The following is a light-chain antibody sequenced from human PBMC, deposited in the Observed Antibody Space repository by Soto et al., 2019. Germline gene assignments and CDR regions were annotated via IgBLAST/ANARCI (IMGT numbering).Light chain of an antibody. Sequence: IQMAQSPSSLSASVVDRVTITCRASQSISSYLHWYQQKPGKAPKLLIFAASRLERGVPSRFSGSGSGTDFTLTISSLQPEDFATYYCLQYHSSWTFGQGTKVDIK. CDR2: AAS. V-gene: IGKV1-6*01. J-gene: IGKJ1*01. CDR1: QSISSY. CDR3: LQYHSSWT.